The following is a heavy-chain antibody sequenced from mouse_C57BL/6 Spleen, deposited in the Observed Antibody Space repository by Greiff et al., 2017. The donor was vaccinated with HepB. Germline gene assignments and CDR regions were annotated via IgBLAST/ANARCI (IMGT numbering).Heavy chain of an antibody. Sequence: QVQLQQPGAELVKPGASVKLSCKASGYTFTSYWMHWVKQRPGQGLEWIGMIHPNSGSTNYNEKFKSKATLTVDKSSSTAYMQLSSLTSADSAVYYCAKDDPYYFDYWGQGTTLTVSS. CDR2: IHPNSGST. CDR3: AKDDPYYFDY. V-gene: IGHV1-64*01. D-gene: IGHD2-3*01. J-gene: IGHJ2*01. CDR1: GYTFTSYW.